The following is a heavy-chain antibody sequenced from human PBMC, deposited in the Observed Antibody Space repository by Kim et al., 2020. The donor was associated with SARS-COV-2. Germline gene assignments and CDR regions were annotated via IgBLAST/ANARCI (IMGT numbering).Heavy chain of an antibody. V-gene: IGHV4-59*01. CDR3: ARDRLRRGIDY. J-gene: IGHJ4*02. Sequence: SETLSLTCTVSGGSISSYYWSWIRQPPGKGLEWIGYIYYSGSTNYNPSLKSRVTISVDTSKNQFSLKLSSVTAADTAVYYCARDRLRRGIDYWGQGTLVT. CDR1: GGSISSYY. CDR2: IYYSGST. D-gene: IGHD3-16*01.